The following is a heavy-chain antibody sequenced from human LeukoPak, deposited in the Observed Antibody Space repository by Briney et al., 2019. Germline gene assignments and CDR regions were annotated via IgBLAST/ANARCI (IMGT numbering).Heavy chain of an antibody. CDR1: GFTFSTYS. J-gene: IGHJ4*02. CDR3: ARGYYDTLTGPDY. Sequence: GGSLRLPCAASGFTFSTYSMNWVRQAPGKGLEWVSSISSRSSYIYYADSVKGRVTVSRDNAKNSLYLQMSSLRAADTAVYYCARGYYDTLTGPDYWGQGTLVTVSS. V-gene: IGHV3-21*01. D-gene: IGHD3-9*01. CDR2: ISSRSSYI.